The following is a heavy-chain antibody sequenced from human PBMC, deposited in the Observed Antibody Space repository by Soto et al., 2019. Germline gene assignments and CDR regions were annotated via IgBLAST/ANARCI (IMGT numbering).Heavy chain of an antibody. CDR1: GGSIGSSNW. CDR3: ARLKTYDILNKSDY. CDR2: IYDSGST. Sequence: QVQLQESGPGLVKPSGTLSLTCAVSGGSIGSSNWWSWVRQPPGKGLEWIGEIYDSGSTNYNPSLKSRVTISLDKSKNQFSLKLSSVTAAATAVYYCARLKTYDILNKSDYWGQGSLVTVSS. J-gene: IGHJ4*02. V-gene: IGHV4-4*02. D-gene: IGHD3-9*01.